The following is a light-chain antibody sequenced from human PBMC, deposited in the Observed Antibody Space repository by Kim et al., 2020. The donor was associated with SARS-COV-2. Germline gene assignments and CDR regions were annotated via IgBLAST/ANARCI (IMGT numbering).Light chain of an antibody. CDR3: EQYNNSPDT. V-gene: IGKV3-15*01. Sequence: SVSPGERPPRSRRASQSVSSNLAWYQQNSGQAPTRLIYGASTRATCSRARCSGSGSGTEFALTISTLQSKDFAVYYCEQYNNSPDTCGKGNNLEI. CDR2: GAS. CDR1: QSVSSN. J-gene: IGKJ2*01.